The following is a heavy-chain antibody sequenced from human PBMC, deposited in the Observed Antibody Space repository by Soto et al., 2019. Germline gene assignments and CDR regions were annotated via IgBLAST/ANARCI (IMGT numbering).Heavy chain of an antibody. Sequence: SETLSLTCTVSGGSISSSSYYWGWIRQPPGKGLEWIGSIYYSGSTYYNPSLKSRVTISVDTSKNQFSLKLSSVTAADTAVYYCAAPLYSSRWLDYWGQGTLVTVSS. CDR2: IYYSGST. V-gene: IGHV4-39*01. CDR3: AAPLYSSRWLDY. CDR1: GGSISSSSYY. D-gene: IGHD6-19*01. J-gene: IGHJ4*02.